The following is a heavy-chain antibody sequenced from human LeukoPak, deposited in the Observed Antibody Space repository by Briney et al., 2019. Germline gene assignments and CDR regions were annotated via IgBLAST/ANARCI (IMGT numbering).Heavy chain of an antibody. CDR3: AREPYNGSYGDDYYYYMDV. V-gene: IGHV3-21*01. CDR1: VYTFSKYN. D-gene: IGHD1-26*01. J-gene: IGHJ6*03. CDR2: ITRGSIYT. Sequence: TGGSLTLFCAASVYTFSKYNKHWVRETRGEALEWVSSITRGSIYTFYADSVKGSFPLSRDNDKNSLSLQMNSLRAEDTAGYYCAREPYNGSYGDDYYYYMDVWGKGTTVTISS.